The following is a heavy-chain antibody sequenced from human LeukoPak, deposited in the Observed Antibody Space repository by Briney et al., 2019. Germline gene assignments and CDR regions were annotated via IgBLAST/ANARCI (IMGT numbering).Heavy chain of an antibody. CDR2: ISGSGGST. D-gene: IGHD2-8*01. J-gene: IGHJ6*02. CDR3: AKDEFASTNGPPGGMDV. CDR1: GFTFSSYA. Sequence: GGSLRLFCAASGFTFSSYAMSWVRQAPGKGLEWVSAISGSGGSTYYADSVKGRFTISRDNSKNTLYLQMNSLRAEDTAVSYCAKDEFASTNGPPGGMDVWGQGTTVTVSS. V-gene: IGHV3-23*01.